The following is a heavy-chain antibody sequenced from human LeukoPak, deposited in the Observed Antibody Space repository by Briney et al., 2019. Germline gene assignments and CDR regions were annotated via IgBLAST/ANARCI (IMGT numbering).Heavy chain of an antibody. CDR3: AKARSGSSASCYNA. Sequence: GGSLRLSCAASGFTFSIYAMNWVRQAPGKGLEWVSVISGSDDTYYADSVKGRFTISRDNSKNTLYLQMSSLRADDTAVYYCAKARSGSSASCYNAWGQGTQVTVSS. V-gene: IGHV3-23*01. CDR1: GFTFSIYA. D-gene: IGHD2-2*01. CDR2: ISGSDDT. J-gene: IGHJ4*02.